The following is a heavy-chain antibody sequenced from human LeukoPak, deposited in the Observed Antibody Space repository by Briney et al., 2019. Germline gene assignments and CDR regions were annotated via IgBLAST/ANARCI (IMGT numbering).Heavy chain of an antibody. J-gene: IGHJ5*02. D-gene: IGHD6-13*01. Sequence: PSETLSLTCTVSGGSISSGSYYWSWIRQPAGKGLEWIGRIYTSGSTNYNPSLKSRVTISVDTSKNQFSLKLSSVTAADTAVYYCASSYVSSSWYGIFDPWGQGTLVTVSS. V-gene: IGHV4-61*02. CDR2: IYTSGST. CDR3: ASSYVSSSWYGIFDP. CDR1: GGSISSGSYY.